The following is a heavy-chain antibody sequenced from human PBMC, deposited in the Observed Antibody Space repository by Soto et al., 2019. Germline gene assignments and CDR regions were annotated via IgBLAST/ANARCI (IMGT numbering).Heavy chain of an antibody. V-gene: IGHV3-73*01. Sequence: QPGGSLRLSCAASGFTFSGSAMHWVRQASGKGLEWVGRIRSKANSYATAYAASVKGRFTISRDDSKNTAYLQMNSLKTEDTAVYYCTRVPPDYGDFYYGMDVWGQGTTVTVSS. D-gene: IGHD4-17*01. CDR1: GFTFSGSA. CDR2: IRSKANSYAT. J-gene: IGHJ6*02. CDR3: TRVPPDYGDFYYGMDV.